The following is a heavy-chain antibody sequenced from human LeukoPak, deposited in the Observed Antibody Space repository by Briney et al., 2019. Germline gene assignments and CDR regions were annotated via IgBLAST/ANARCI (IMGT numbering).Heavy chain of an antibody. CDR3: ARTWKPVPFDY. CDR2: IYYSGST. J-gene: IGHJ4*02. V-gene: IGHV4-39*01. CDR1: GGSISSSSHY. D-gene: IGHD1-14*01. Sequence: PSETLSLTCTVSGGSISSSSHYWGWIRQPPGKGREWIGSIYYSGSTYYNPSLKSRVTISVDTSKTQFSLKLSSVTAADTAVYYCARTWKPVPFDYWGQGTLVTVSS.